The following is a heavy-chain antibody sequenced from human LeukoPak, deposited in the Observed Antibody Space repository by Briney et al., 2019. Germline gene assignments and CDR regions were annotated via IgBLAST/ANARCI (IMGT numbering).Heavy chain of an antibody. V-gene: IGHV1-24*01. CDR1: GGTFSSYA. CDR2: FDPEDGET. CDR3: ATQQLVRFVLRFQH. D-gene: IGHD6-13*01. J-gene: IGHJ1*01. Sequence: ASVKVSCKASGGTFSSYAISWVRQAPAKGLEWMGRFDPEDGETIYAQKFQGRVTMTEDTSTNTAYMELSSLRSEDTAVYYCATQQLVRFVLRFQHWGQGTLVTVSS.